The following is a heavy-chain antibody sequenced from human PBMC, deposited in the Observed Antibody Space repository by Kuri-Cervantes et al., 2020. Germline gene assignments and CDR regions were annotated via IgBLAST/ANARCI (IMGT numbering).Heavy chain of an antibody. CDR3: ARDRSSRDFDY. V-gene: IGHV3-33*01. D-gene: IGHD2-15*01. J-gene: IGHJ4*02. CDR2: IWYDGSNK. CDR1: GFTFSSYG. Sequence: GWSLSLTCAASGFTFSSYGMHWVRQAPGKGLEWVAVIWYDGSNKYYADSVKGRFTISRDNSKNTLYLQMNSLRAEDTAVYYCARDRSSRDFDYWGQGTLVTVSS.